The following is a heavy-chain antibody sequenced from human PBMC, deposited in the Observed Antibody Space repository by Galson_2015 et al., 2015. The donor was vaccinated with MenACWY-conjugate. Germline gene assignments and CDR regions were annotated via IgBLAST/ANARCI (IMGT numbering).Heavy chain of an antibody. CDR3: TKAAARYSTSSAFNWFDP. D-gene: IGHD6-6*01. J-gene: IGHJ5*02. V-gene: IGHV3-74*01. CDR2: VNSDGTGT. Sequence: SLRLSCAASGFTFSSYWIHWVRQAPGKGLEWVSRVNSDGTGTTYADSVKGRFTISRDNAKNTLYLQMNSLRAEDTAIYYCTKAAARYSTSSAFNWFDPWGQGALVTVSS. CDR1: GFTFSSYW.